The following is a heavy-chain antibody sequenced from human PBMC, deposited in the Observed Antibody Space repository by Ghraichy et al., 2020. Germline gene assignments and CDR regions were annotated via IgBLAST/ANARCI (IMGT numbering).Heavy chain of an antibody. Sequence: SETLSLTCTVSGGSISFYYWNRIRQPAGKGLEWIGRIYTSGSPDYNPSLKSRITMSIDTSKNQFSLKLNSVTAADTAVYYCAREYYDILTGYYKSAFDYWGQGTLVTVSS. CDR2: IYTSGSP. V-gene: IGHV4-4*07. D-gene: IGHD3-9*01. CDR3: AREYYDILTGYYKSAFDY. J-gene: IGHJ4*02. CDR1: GGSISFYY.